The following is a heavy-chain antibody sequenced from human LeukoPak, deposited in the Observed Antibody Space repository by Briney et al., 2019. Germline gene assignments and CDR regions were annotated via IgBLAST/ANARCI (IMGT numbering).Heavy chain of an antibody. CDR2: TYYRSKWYN. CDR1: GDSFSSNSAA. V-gene: IGHV6-1*01. J-gene: IGHJ4*02. Sequence: SQTLSLTCAVSGDSFSSNSAAWDWVRQSPRRGREWLGRTYYRSKWYNDYAVSVKSRITINPDTSKNQFSLQLNSVTPEDTAVYYCARDQQREGGFDYWGQGTLVTVSS. CDR3: ARDQQREGGFDY. D-gene: IGHD1-1*01.